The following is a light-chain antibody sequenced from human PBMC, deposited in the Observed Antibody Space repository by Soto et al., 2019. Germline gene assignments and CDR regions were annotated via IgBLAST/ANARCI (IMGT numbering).Light chain of an antibody. CDR2: DVN. CDR3: CSYAGSYTLL. V-gene: IGLV2-11*01. J-gene: IGLJ2*01. Sequence: QSALTQTASVSGSPGQSITISCTGTSSDVGGYNFVSWYQQHPGKAPKFMIYDVNKRPSGVPDRFSGSKSGNTASLTISGLQAEDEADYYCCSYAGSYTLLFGGGTKLTVL. CDR1: SSDVGGYNF.